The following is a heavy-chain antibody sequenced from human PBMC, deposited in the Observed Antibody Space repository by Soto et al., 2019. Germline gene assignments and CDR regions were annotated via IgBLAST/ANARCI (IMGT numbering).Heavy chain of an antibody. CDR2: IYYSGST. Sequence: PSETLSLTCTVSGGSISSYYWSWIRQPPGKGLEWIGYIYYSGSTNYNPSLKSRVTISVDTSKNQFSLKLSSVTAADTAVYYCARGGQQSPYYFDYWGQGTLVTVSS. V-gene: IGHV4-59*01. D-gene: IGHD6-13*01. CDR1: GGSISSYY. CDR3: ARGGQQSPYYFDY. J-gene: IGHJ4*02.